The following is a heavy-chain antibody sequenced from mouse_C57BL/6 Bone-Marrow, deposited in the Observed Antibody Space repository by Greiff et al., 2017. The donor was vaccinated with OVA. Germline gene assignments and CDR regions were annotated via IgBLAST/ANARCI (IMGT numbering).Heavy chain of an antibody. CDR2: IHPSDSDT. CDR1: GYTFTSYW. J-gene: IGHJ3*01. Sequence: QVQLQQPGAELVKPGASVKVSCKASGYTFTSYWMHWVKQRPGQGLEWIGRIHPSDSDTNYNQKFKSKATLTVDKSSSTAYMQLSSLTSEDSAVYYCAYYYGSSPWFAYWGQGTLVTVSA. V-gene: IGHV1-74*01. D-gene: IGHD1-1*01. CDR3: AYYYGSSPWFAY.